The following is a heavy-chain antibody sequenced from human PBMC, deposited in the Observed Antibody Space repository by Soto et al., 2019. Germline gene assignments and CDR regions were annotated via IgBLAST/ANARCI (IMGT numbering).Heavy chain of an antibody. D-gene: IGHD3-22*01. Sequence: PSETLSLTCTVSGGSINSGGYSWSWIPEYPGKGLEWIGYIYHSGSNYYNPSLQSRVTISVDRSKNQFSLKLSYVTAADTAVYYCARTYYYDSSGYYLDYWGQGTLVTVSS. V-gene: IGHV4-30-2*06. CDR2: IYHSGSN. CDR3: ARTYYYDSSGYYLDY. CDR1: GGSINSGGYS. J-gene: IGHJ4*02.